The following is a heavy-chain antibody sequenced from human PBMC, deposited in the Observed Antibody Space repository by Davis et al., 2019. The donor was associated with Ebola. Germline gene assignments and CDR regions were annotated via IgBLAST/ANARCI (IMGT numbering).Heavy chain of an antibody. CDR2: IGSDGINK. CDR1: GFTFSTYA. Sequence: GGSLRLSCAASGFTFSTYAMSWVRQAPGRGPEWVSGIGSDGINKDYADSVKGRFTISRDNSKNTMSLQMNGLTVEDTAVDYCARKEGGPNPFDYWGQGTLVTVSP. V-gene: IGHV3-23*01. J-gene: IGHJ4*02. D-gene: IGHD3-16*01. CDR3: ARKEGGPNPFDY.